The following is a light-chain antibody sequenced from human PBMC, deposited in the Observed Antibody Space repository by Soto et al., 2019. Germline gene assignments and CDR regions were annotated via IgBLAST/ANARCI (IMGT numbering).Light chain of an antibody. J-gene: IGLJ1*01. Sequence: QSALTQPASVSGSPGQSITISCIGTSSDVGSYNLVSWYQQHPGKAPKLMIYEGSKRPSGVSNRFSGSKSGNAASLTISGLQAEDEADYYCCSYAGGGTFYVFGTGTKLTVL. CDR3: CSYAGGGTFYV. V-gene: IGLV2-23*03. CDR1: SSDVGSYNL. CDR2: EGS.